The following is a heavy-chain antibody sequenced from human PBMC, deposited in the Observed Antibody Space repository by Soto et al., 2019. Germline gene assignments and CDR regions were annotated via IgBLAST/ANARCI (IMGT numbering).Heavy chain of an antibody. CDR1: GFTFSSFG. J-gene: IGHJ2*01. V-gene: IGHV3-30*18. CDR3: VKDIHFLGIWYFDL. D-gene: IGHD3-16*01. Sequence: EQLAESGGGVVQSGRSLRLSCEASGFTFSSFGMHWVRQAPGKGLEWVAVISYDGSYTYFADSVKGRFTISRDNSKNTVYLQMNSLRVEDTAVYYCVKDIHFLGIWYFDLCGRGSLVSVSS. CDR2: ISYDGSYT.